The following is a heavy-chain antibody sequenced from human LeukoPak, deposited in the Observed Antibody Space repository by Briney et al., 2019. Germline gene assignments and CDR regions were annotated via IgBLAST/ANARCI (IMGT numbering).Heavy chain of an antibody. CDR3: ARDKYCSSTSCYVVRDYYYGMDV. Sequence: GGSLRLSCAASGFTFSSYGMHWVRQAPGKGLEWVAVIWYDGSNKYYADSVKGRLTISRDNSKNTLYLQMNSLRAEDTAVYYCARDKYCSSTSCYVVRDYYYGMDVWGQGTTVTVSS. CDR2: IWYDGSNK. J-gene: IGHJ6*02. D-gene: IGHD2-2*01. V-gene: IGHV3-33*01. CDR1: GFTFSSYG.